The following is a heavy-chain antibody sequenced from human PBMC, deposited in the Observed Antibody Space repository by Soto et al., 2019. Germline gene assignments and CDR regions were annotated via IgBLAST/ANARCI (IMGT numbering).Heavy chain of an antibody. D-gene: IGHD2-15*01. J-gene: IGHJ6*03. CDR2: IRSKPNTDAT. CDR3: TRHVDCSGGSCYSGYYYYMDV. CDR1: RFTFSDSA. Sequence: EVQLVESGGGLVQPGGSLKLSCAASRFTFSDSAMHWVRQASGKGLEWVGRIRSKPNTDATAYAASVKGRFTISRDDSKNTAYLQMNSLKTEDTAVYYCTRHVDCSGGSCYSGYYYYMDVWGKGTTVTVSS. V-gene: IGHV3-73*01.